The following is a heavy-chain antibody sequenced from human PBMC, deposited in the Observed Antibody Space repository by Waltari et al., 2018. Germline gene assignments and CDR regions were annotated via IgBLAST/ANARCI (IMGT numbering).Heavy chain of an antibody. Sequence: EVQLVQSGAEVKKPGATVKISCKVSGYTFTDYYMHWVQQAPGKGLEWMGLVEPEDGETIYAEKFQGRVTITADTSTDTAYMELSSLRSEDTAVYYCATEPYSSSTSGVYYYYGMDVWGQGTTVTVSS. J-gene: IGHJ6*02. CDR2: VEPEDGET. CDR3: ATEPYSSSTSGVYYYYGMDV. CDR1: GYTFTDYY. V-gene: IGHV1-69-2*01. D-gene: IGHD6-6*01.